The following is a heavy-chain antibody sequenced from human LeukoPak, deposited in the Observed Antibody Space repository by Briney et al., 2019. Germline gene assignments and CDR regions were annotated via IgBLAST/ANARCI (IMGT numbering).Heavy chain of an antibody. V-gene: IGHV3-20*04. Sequence: GGSLRLSCAASGFTFDDYGMSWVRQAPGEGLEWVSGINWNGVSTGYADSVKGRFTISRDNAKNSLYLQMNNLRAEDTALYYCARVNSDYYDSSGYYYWGQGTLVTVSS. J-gene: IGHJ4*02. CDR2: INWNGVST. D-gene: IGHD3-22*01. CDR1: GFTFDDYG. CDR3: ARVNSDYYDSSGYYY.